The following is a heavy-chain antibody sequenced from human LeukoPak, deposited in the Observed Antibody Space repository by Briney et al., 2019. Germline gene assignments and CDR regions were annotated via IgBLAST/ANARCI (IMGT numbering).Heavy chain of an antibody. CDR1: GYSISSGYY. CDR3: ARVLVGATARPDY. CDR2: IYHSGST. V-gene: IGHV4-38-2*02. Sequence: SETLSLTCTVSGYSISSGYYWGWIRQPPGKGLEWIGSIYHSGSTYYNPSLKSRVTISVDTSKNQFSLKLSSVTAADTAVYYCARVLVGATARPDYWGQGTLVTVSS. D-gene: IGHD1-26*01. J-gene: IGHJ4*02.